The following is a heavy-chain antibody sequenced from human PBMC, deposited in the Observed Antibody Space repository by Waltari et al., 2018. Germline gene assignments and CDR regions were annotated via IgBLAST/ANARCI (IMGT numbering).Heavy chain of an antibody. CDR3: ARRYCSSTSCLLDY. J-gene: IGHJ4*02. Sequence: EVQLVESGGGLVQPGGSLGLSCVASGFTFSNYEMNSVRQAPGKGLGLISYISSNGGRKNHADAVKGQFTIARDNDKNSLYLQMNRLRAEDTAIYYCARRYCSSTSCLLDYWGRGTLVTVSS. V-gene: IGHV3-48*03. CDR2: ISSNGGRK. CDR1: GFTFSNYE. D-gene: IGHD2-2*01.